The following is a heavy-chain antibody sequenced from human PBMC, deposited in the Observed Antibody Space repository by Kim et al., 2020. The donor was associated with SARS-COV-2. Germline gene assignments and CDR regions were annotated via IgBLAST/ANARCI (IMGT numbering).Heavy chain of an antibody. V-gene: IGHV4-39*01. CDR3: ARLEYCSSITCYAGS. J-gene: IGHJ5*02. D-gene: IGHD2-2*01. Sequence: PSLVSRVTISVDTSKNQFSLKLSSVTAADTAVYYCARLEYCSSITCYAGSWGQGTLVTVSS.